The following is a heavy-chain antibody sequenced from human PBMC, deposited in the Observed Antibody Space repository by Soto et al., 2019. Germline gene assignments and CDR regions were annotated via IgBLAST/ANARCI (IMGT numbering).Heavy chain of an antibody. D-gene: IGHD4-17*01. Sequence: QVQLVQSGAEVKKPGSSVKVSCKASGGTFSSYTISWVRQAPGQGLEWMGRIIPILGIANYAQKFQGRFTITADKSTSTAYMELSSLRSEDTAVYYCARDRYGDYVLGYWGQGTLVTVSS. CDR2: IIPILGIA. V-gene: IGHV1-69*08. CDR3: ARDRYGDYVLGY. J-gene: IGHJ4*02. CDR1: GGTFSSYT.